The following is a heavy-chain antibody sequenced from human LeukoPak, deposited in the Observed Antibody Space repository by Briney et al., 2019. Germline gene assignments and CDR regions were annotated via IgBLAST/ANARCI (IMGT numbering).Heavy chain of an antibody. CDR3: ARGPLLRFRANWFDP. Sequence: PSQTLSLTCTVSGGSISSGGYYWSWIRQPPGKGLEWIGEINHSGSTNYNPSLKSRVTISVDTSRNQFSLKLSSVTAADTAVYYCARGPLLRFRANWFDPWGQGTLVTVSS. CDR1: GGSISSGGYY. D-gene: IGHD3-3*01. V-gene: IGHV4-30-2*01. CDR2: INHSGST. J-gene: IGHJ5*02.